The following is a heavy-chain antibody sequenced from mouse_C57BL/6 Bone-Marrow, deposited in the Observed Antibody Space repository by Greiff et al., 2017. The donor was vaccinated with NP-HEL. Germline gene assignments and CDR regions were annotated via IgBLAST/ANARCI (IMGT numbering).Heavy chain of an antibody. CDR3: TTRRYSVVSDY. CDR2: IDPENGDT. V-gene: IGHV14-4*01. D-gene: IGHD1-1*01. Sequence: EVHLVESGAELLRPGASVKLSCTASGFNIKDDYMHWVKQRPEQGLEWIGWIDPENGDTEYASKFQGKATITADTSSNTAYLQLSSLTSEDTAVYYCTTRRYSVVSDYWGQGTTLTVSS. J-gene: IGHJ2*01. CDR1: GFNIKDDY.